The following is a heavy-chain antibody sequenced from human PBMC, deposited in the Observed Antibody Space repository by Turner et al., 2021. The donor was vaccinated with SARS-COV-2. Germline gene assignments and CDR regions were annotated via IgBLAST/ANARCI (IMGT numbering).Heavy chain of an antibody. J-gene: IGHJ1*01. CDR2: TYYPGGS. CDR3: VTSVRRSGYFQR. CDR1: AVSITSNSHY. V-gene: IGHV4-39*01. Sequence: QLLVQESGPALVKPSETLSPPCTVPAVSITSNSHYWGWVRQPPGKGLEWIGITYYPGGSYYNPSLRGRVTISVDPSQNQFSLILRSVTAADTAVYYCVTSVRRSGYFQRWGQGSLVSVSS.